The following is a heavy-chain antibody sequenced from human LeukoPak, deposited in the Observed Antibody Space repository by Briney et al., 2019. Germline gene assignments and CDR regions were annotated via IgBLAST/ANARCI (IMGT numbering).Heavy chain of an antibody. CDR2: IYSGGST. CDR3: ARSNDAFDI. Sequence: GGSLRLSCAASGFTFSSNYMNWVRQAPGKGLEWVSIIYSGGSTYYADSVKGRFTISRDNSKNTLYLQMNSLRAEDTAVYYCARSNDAFDIWGQGTMVTVSS. J-gene: IGHJ3*02. V-gene: IGHV3-53*01. CDR1: GFTFSSNY. D-gene: IGHD5/OR15-5a*01.